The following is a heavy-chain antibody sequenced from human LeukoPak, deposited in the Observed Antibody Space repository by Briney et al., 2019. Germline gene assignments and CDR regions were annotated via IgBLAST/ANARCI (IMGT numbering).Heavy chain of an antibody. Sequence: SVTVSFTASGGTFSSYAISWVRQAPGQGLEWMGGIIPIFGTANYAQKFQGRVTMTRDTSTSTVYMELSSLRSEDTAVYYCASLFSSGPLGGPWGQGTLVTVSS. CDR1: GGTFSSYA. D-gene: IGHD3-22*01. V-gene: IGHV1-69*05. CDR2: IIPIFGTA. J-gene: IGHJ5*02. CDR3: ASLFSSGPLGGP.